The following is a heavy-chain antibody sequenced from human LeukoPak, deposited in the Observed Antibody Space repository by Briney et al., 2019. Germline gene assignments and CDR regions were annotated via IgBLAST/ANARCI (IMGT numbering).Heavy chain of an antibody. J-gene: IGHJ4*02. Sequence: PGGSLRLSCAASGFTFSSYSMNWVRQAPGKGLEWVSYISSSSSTIYYADSVKGRFTSSRDNPKNTLYLQMNGLRVEDTAVYYCAKDMQTWPRFPDYWGQGTLVTVSS. D-gene: IGHD5-12*01. CDR2: ISSSSSTI. V-gene: IGHV3-48*01. CDR3: AKDMQTWPRFPDY. CDR1: GFTFSSYS.